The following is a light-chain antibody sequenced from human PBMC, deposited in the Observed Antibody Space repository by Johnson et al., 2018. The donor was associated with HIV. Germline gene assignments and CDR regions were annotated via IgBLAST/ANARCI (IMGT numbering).Light chain of an antibody. Sequence: QSVLTQPPSVSAAPGQKVTISCSGSSSNIGNNYVSWYQQLPGTAPKLLIYENNKRPSGIPDRFSGSKSGTSATLGITGLQTGDEADYYCGTWDNSLRAFVFGSGTKVTLL. CDR3: GTWDNSLRAFV. V-gene: IGLV1-51*02. CDR1: SSNIGNNY. J-gene: IGLJ1*01. CDR2: ENN.